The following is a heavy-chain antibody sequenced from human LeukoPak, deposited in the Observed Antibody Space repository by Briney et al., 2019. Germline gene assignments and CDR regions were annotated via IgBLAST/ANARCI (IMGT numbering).Heavy chain of an antibody. CDR3: ARDGIAAAFPNYFDY. J-gene: IGHJ4*02. V-gene: IGHV3-21*01. CDR2: ISSSSSYI. D-gene: IGHD6-13*01. CDR1: GFTFSSYS. Sequence: GGSLRLSCAASGFTFSSYSMNWVRQAPGKGLEWVSSISSSSSYIYYADSVKGRCTISRDNAKNSLYLQMNSLRAEDTAVYYCARDGIAAAFPNYFDYWGQGTLVTVSS.